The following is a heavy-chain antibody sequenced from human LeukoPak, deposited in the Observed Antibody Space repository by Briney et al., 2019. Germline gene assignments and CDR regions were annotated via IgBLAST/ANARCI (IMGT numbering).Heavy chain of an antibody. D-gene: IGHD3-10*01. CDR3: AKDSGESYYYGSGSSVSFYYYYYMDV. CDR1: GFTFSSYG. Sequence: GGSLRLSCAASGFTFSSYGMSWVRQAPGKGLEWVSGISWNSGSIGYADSVKGRFTISRDNAKNSLYLQMNSLRAEDTALYYCAKDSGESYYYGSGSSVSFYYYYYMDVWGKGTTVTISS. V-gene: IGHV3-9*01. CDR2: ISWNSGSI. J-gene: IGHJ6*03.